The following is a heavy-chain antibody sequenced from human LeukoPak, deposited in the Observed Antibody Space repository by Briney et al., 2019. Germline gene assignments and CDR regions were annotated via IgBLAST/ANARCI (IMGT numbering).Heavy chain of an antibody. J-gene: IGHJ5*02. Sequence: SETLSLTCTVSGGSISSYYWSWIRQPAGKGLEWIGRIYTSGSTNYNPSLKSRVTMSVDTSKNQFSLKLSSVTAADTAVYYCARQLDFWSGSIRENWFDPWGQGTLVTVSS. CDR2: IYTSGST. D-gene: IGHD3-3*01. CDR3: ARQLDFWSGSIRENWFDP. CDR1: GGSISSYY. V-gene: IGHV4-4*07.